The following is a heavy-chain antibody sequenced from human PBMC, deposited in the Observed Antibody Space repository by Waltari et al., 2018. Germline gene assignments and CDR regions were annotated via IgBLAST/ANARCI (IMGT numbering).Heavy chain of an antibody. CDR3: ARGGAARPIDY. CDR2: IKQDESEK. J-gene: IGHJ4*02. D-gene: IGHD6-6*01. CDR1: GFTFSSYW. Sequence: EVQLVESGGGLVQPGGSLRLSCAASGFTFSSYWMSWVSQGPGKGMEWVANIKQDESEKYYVDSVKGRFTISRDNAKNSLYLQMNSLRAEDTAVYYCARGGAARPIDYWGQGTLVTVSS. V-gene: IGHV3-7*01.